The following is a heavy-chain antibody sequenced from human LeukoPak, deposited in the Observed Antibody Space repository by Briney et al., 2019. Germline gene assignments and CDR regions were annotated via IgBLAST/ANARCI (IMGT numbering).Heavy chain of an antibody. V-gene: IGHV4-39*07. J-gene: IGHJ4*02. CDR1: GGSISSSSYY. CDR2: IYYSGST. Sequence: SETLSLTCTVSGGSISSSSYYWGWIRQPPGKGLEWIGSIYYSGSTYHNPSLKSRVTISVDTSKNQFSLKLSSVTAADTAVYYCARGNDWLYPSLCDYWGQGTLVTVSS. CDR3: ARGNDWLYPSLCDY. D-gene: IGHD3-9*01.